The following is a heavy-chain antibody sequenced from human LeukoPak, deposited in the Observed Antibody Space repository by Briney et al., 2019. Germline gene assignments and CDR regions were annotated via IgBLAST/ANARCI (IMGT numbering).Heavy chain of an antibody. D-gene: IGHD1-26*01. CDR2: IYSGSST. J-gene: IGHJ5*02. CDR1: GFTVSSNY. CDR3: ARGSWEGNWFDP. V-gene: IGHV3-66*01. Sequence: GGSLRLSCAASGFTVSSNYMSWVRQAPGKGLEWVSVIYSGSSTYYADSVKGRFTISRDNSKNTLYLQMNSLRVEDTAVYYCARGSWEGNWFDPWGQGTLVTVSS.